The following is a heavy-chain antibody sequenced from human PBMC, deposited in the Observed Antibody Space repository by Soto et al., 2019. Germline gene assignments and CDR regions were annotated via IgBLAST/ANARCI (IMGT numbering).Heavy chain of an antibody. J-gene: IGHJ6*02. Sequence: PWWSLRLSCVSSGFTFSRYNIHWVRQAPGKGLEWVAYVTTSGDTVFYADSVKGRFTISRDNAKSSLYLQMNSLRAEDTAVYYCAREGVVPAARSYYYYYGMDVWGQGTTVTVSS. CDR1: GFTFSRYN. D-gene: IGHD2-2*01. CDR2: VTTSGDTV. CDR3: AREGVVPAARSYYYYYGMDV. V-gene: IGHV3-48*04.